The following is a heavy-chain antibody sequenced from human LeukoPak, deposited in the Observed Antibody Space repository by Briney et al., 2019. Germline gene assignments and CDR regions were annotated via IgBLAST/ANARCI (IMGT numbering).Heavy chain of an antibody. Sequence: ASVKVSCKASGYTFTSYGISWVRQAPGQGLEWMGWINPNSGGTNYAQKFQGRVTMTRDTSISTAYMELSRLRSDDTAVYYCEAGYSSSLWGQGTLVTVSS. V-gene: IGHV1-2*02. CDR1: GYTFTSYG. CDR2: INPNSGGT. J-gene: IGHJ4*02. CDR3: EAGYSSSL. D-gene: IGHD6-19*01.